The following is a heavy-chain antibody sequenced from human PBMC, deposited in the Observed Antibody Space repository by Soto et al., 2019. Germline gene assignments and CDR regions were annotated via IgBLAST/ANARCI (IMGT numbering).Heavy chain of an antibody. CDR1: GGTFSSYS. CDR2: IIPIFGTA. CDR3: ARDGGSHSAGIDY. V-gene: IGHV1-69*01. Sequence: QVQLVQSGAEVKKPGSSVKVSCKASGGTFSSYSINWERQAPGQELEWMGEIIPIFGTANYAQKFQGRVTIHADESTSTAYMELSSLRSEARAGYSCARDGGSHSAGIDYWVQGNLDTAS. J-gene: IGHJ4*02. D-gene: IGHD1-26*01.